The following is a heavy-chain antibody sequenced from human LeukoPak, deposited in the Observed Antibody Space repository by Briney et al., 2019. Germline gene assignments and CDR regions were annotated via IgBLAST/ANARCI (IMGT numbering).Heavy chain of an antibody. CDR3: ASLGVTTTPHDY. V-gene: IGHV4-34*01. CDR1: GGSFSGYY. Sequence: PSETLSLTCAVYGGSFSGYYWSWIRQPPGKGLEWIGDINHSGSTNYNSSLKSRVTISADTPKKQFSLKLSSVTAADTAVYYCASLGVTTTPHDYWGQGTLVTVSS. CDR2: INHSGST. J-gene: IGHJ4*02. D-gene: IGHD4-17*01.